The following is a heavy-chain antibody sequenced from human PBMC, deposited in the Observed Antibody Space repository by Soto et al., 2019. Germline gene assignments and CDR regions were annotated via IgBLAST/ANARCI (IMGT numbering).Heavy chain of an antibody. Sequence: VASVKVSCKASGYTFTSYGISWVRQAPGQGLEWMGWISAYNGNTNYAQKLQGRVTMTTDTSTSTAYMELRSLRSDDTAVYYCAREPYGSGSYPGHWFDPWGQGTLVTVSS. V-gene: IGHV1-18*01. CDR2: ISAYNGNT. CDR3: AREPYGSGSYPGHWFDP. D-gene: IGHD3-10*01. J-gene: IGHJ5*02. CDR1: GYTFTSYG.